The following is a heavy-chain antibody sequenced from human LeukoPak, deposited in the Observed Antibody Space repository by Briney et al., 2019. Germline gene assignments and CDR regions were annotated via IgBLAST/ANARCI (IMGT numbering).Heavy chain of an antibody. V-gene: IGHV4-59*01. CDR2: IYYSGST. D-gene: IGHD3-3*01. CDR1: GGSISSYY. CDR3: ARERYDFWSGREFDP. J-gene: IGHJ5*02. Sequence: SVTLSLTCTVSGGSISSYYWSWIRQPPGKGLEWIGYIYYSGSTNYNPSLKSRVTISVDTSKNQFSLKLSSVTAADTAVYYCARERYDFWSGREFDPWGQGTLVTVSS.